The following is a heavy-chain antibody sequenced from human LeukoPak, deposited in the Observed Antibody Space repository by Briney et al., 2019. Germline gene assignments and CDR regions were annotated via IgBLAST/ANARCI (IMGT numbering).Heavy chain of an antibody. J-gene: IGHJ3*01. CDR3: ARDPRRNDYGDYVV. V-gene: IGHV3-53*04. CDR1: GFTVSSNY. Sequence: GGSLRLSCAASGFTVSSNYMSWVRQAPGKGLEWVSVIYSGGSTYYADSVKGRFTISRHNSKSTLYLQMNSLRAEDTAVYYCARDPRRNDYGDYVVWGQGTMVTVSS. CDR2: IYSGGST. D-gene: IGHD4-17*01.